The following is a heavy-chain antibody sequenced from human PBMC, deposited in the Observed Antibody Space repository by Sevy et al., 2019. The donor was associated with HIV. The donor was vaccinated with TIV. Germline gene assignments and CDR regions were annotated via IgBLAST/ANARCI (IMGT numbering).Heavy chain of an antibody. D-gene: IGHD6-13*01. CDR1: GFTFDDYA. V-gene: IGHV3-9*01. Sequence: GGPLRLSCAASGFTFDDYAMHWVRQAPGKGLEWVSGISWNSGSIGYADSVKGRFTISRDNAKNSLYLQMNSLRAEDTALYYCAKVSSSSWPDYWGQGTLVTVSS. CDR3: AKVSSSSWPDY. J-gene: IGHJ4*02. CDR2: ISWNSGSI.